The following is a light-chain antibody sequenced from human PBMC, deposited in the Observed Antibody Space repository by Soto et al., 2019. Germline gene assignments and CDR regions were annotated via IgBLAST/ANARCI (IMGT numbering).Light chain of an antibody. CDR3: QQYKTYSRT. V-gene: IGKV1-5*03. CDR1: QRSSPW. Sequence: DIQMTQSPSTLSASVGDRVTITCRASQRSSPWLAWYQQKPGKAPKILIYTASSLESGVPSRFSGSDSGTEFTLTITSLQPDDFATYYCQQYKTYSRTFGQGTKLEMK. CDR2: TAS. J-gene: IGKJ2*01.